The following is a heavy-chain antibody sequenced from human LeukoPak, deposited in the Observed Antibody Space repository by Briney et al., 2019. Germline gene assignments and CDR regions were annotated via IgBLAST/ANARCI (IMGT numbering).Heavy chain of an antibody. D-gene: IGHD3-16*01. CDR3: ARDSLGSMEY. J-gene: IGHJ4*02. V-gene: IGHV1-18*01. Sequence: ASVKVSCKASGGTFTSYDINWVRQATGQGLEWMGWISAYNGNTNYAQRLQGRVTMTTDTSTSTAYMELRSLRSDDTAVYYCARDSLGSMEYWGQGTLVTVSS. CDR1: GGTFTSYD. CDR2: ISAYNGNT.